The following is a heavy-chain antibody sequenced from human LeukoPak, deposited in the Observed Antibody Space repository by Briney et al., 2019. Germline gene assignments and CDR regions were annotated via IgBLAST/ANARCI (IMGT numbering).Heavy chain of an antibody. V-gene: IGHV1-8*01. CDR2: MNPNSGNT. J-gene: IGHJ6*02. CDR1: GYTFTSYD. D-gene: IGHD4-4*01. Sequence: GASVKVSCKASGYTFTSYDINWVRQTTGQGLEWMGWMNPNSGNTGYAQKFQGRVTMTRNTSISTAYMELSSLRPDDTAVYYCARDRTTGYGMDVWGQGTTVTVSS. CDR3: ARDRTTGYGMDV.